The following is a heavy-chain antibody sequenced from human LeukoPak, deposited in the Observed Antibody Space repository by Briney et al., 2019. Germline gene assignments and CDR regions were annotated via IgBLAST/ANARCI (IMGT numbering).Heavy chain of an antibody. D-gene: IGHD6-19*01. Sequence: GGSLRLSCAASGFTFDDYAMHWVRRAPGKGLEWVSLISGDGGSTYYADSVKGRFTISRDNSKNSLYLQMNSLRTEDTALYYCAKAIAVTPLGLYYYGMDVWGQGTTVTVSS. CDR3: AKAIAVTPLGLYYYGMDV. CDR1: GFTFDDYA. J-gene: IGHJ6*02. V-gene: IGHV3-43*02. CDR2: ISGDGGST.